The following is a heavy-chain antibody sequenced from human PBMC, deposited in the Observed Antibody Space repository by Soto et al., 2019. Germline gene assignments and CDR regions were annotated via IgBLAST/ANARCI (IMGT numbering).Heavy chain of an antibody. J-gene: IGHJ6*02. Sequence: QVQLVQSGAEVKKPGSSVKVSCKASGDTDTNYVISWVRQAPGQGLEWMGGIFPKFGTTYSAQKLQDRLTISADESTSTVYMQLSSLRLDDTAVYYCEAEMTFGKLSVVWGQGTTVTVSS. CDR3: EAEMTFGKLSVV. CDR1: GDTDTNYV. CDR2: IFPKFGTT. V-gene: IGHV1-69*01. D-gene: IGHD3-16*02.